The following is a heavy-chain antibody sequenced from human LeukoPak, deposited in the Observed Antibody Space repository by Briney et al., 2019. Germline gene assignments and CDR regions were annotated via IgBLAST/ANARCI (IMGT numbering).Heavy chain of an antibody. D-gene: IGHD3-16*02. Sequence: SETLSLTCTVSGGSLSSYYWSWIRQPPGKGLEWIGYIYYSGNTNYNPSLKSRVTISVDTSKNQFSLKLISVTAADTAVYYCARGEQIDYVWGTYRYTGSTFDYWGQGTLVTVSS. V-gene: IGHV4-59*13. CDR2: IYYSGNT. J-gene: IGHJ4*02. CDR1: GGSLSSYY. CDR3: ARGEQIDYVWGTYRYTGSTFDY.